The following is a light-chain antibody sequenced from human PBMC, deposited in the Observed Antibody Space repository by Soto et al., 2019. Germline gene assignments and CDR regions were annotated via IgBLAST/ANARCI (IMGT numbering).Light chain of an antibody. J-gene: IGKJ3*01. CDR3: QQYGSSPLFT. CDR1: QSVSSSY. CDR2: GAS. V-gene: IGKV3-20*01. Sequence: EIVLTQSPGTLSLSPGERATLSCRASQSVSSSYLAWYQQKPGQAPRLLIYGASSRATGIPDRFSGSGSGTDFTLTISRLEPEDCAVYYCQQYGSSPLFTFGRGTKVDIK.